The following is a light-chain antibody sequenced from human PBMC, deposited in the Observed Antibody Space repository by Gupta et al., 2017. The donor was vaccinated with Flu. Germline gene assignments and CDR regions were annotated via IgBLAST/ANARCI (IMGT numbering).Light chain of an antibody. V-gene: IGKV3-20*01. Sequence: EKATLSCRASQTLGNKYLAWYQQKPDQAPRLVIYGASSRATGIPDRFIGSGSGTDFTLTISRLEPEDFAVYYYQQYHTSPLTFGRGTKVEIK. CDR3: QQYHTSPLT. J-gene: IGKJ1*01. CDR1: QTLGNKY. CDR2: GAS.